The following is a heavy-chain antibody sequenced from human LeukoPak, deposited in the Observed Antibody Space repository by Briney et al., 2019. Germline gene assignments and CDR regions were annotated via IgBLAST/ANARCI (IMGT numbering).Heavy chain of an antibody. CDR3: VRDMNTVTPCYLQF. CDR1: GFTFSSYS. Sequence: GGSLRLSCAVSGFTFSSYSMNWVREAPGKGLEWVSSMSRSSRHKYYSDSVKCRFTISRDYAENSLFLQMDSLRAEDTAIYYCVRDMNTVTPCYLQFWGQGTLVTVSS. V-gene: IGHV3-21*01. D-gene: IGHD1/OR15-1a*01. J-gene: IGHJ1*01. CDR2: MSRSSRHK.